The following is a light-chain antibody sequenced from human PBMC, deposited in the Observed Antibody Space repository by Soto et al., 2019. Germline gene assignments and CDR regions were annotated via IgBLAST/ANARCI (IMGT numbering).Light chain of an antibody. J-gene: IGKJ2*01. CDR3: MQALQTPYT. CDR2: LGS. V-gene: IGKV2-28*01. CDR1: QSLLHRNGNTF. Sequence: EIVMTQSPPSLTVTPGEPASISCRSSQSLLHRNGNTFLAWYLQKPGQSPQLLVYLGSNRASGVPDRVSGSEAGTDFTLKISRVEAEDVGVYYCMQALQTPYTFGQGTKLEIK.